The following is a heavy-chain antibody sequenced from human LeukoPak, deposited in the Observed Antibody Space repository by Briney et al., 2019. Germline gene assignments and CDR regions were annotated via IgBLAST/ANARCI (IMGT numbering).Heavy chain of an antibody. Sequence: QTGGSLRLSCAASVFTFDDYAMHWVRQAPGKGLEWVSGISWNSGSIGYADSVKGRFTISRDNAKNSLYLQMNSLRAEDTALYYCAKDMGVVTAIGSFAYSGQGTLVTVSS. CDR1: VFTFDDYA. J-gene: IGHJ4*02. V-gene: IGHV3-9*01. CDR2: ISWNSGSI. CDR3: AKDMGVVTAIGSFAY. D-gene: IGHD2-21*02.